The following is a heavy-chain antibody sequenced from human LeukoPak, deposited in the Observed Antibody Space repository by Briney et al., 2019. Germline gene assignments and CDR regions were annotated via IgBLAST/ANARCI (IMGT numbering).Heavy chain of an antibody. D-gene: IGHD6-19*01. J-gene: IGHJ4*02. CDR1: GFTSSSYG. CDR3: ARDGSIAVAGIDY. Sequence: GRSLRLSCAASGFTSSSYGMHWVRQAPGKGLEWVAVIWYDGSNKYYADSVKGRFTISRDNSKNTLYLQMNSLRAEDTAVYYCARDGSIAVAGIDYWGQGTLVTVSS. V-gene: IGHV3-33*01. CDR2: IWYDGSNK.